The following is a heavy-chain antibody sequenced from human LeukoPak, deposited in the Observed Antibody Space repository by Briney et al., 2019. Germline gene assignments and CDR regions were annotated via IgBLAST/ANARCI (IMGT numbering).Heavy chain of an antibody. CDR3: ARDLVQDGDPRLRYMDV. CDR1: GESISSHY. CDR2: ITNSGTT. V-gene: IGHV4-59*11. J-gene: IGHJ6*03. Sequence: SETLSLTCNVSGESISSHYWSWTRQSPGKGLEWIGYITNSGTTKFNPSLKSRVTISRDTSKNQISLRLSSVTAADTAVYYCARDLVQDGDPRLRYMDVWDKGTTVTVSS. D-gene: IGHD3-10*01.